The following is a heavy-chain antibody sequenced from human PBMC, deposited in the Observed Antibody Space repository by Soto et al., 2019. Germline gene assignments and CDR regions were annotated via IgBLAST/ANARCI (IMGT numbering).Heavy chain of an antibody. Sequence: QVQLVESGGDVVQPGRSLRLSCAASRFMFSSYAMHWVRQAPGKGLEWVAFISYDGTNKYFADSVKGRFTISRDNSKXXXXXXXXXXXXXXTAVYYCARAPLGDFHYFDYWGQGTLVTVSS. CDR2: ISYDGTNK. V-gene: IGHV3-30-3*01. CDR3: ARAPLGDFHYFDY. D-gene: IGHD3-10*01. CDR1: RFMFSSYA. J-gene: IGHJ4*02.